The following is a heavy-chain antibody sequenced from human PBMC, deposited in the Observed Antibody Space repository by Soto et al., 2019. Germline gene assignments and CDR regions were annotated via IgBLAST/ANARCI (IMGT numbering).Heavy chain of an antibody. Sequence: EVKLVESGGGLVQPGGSLRISCKVSGFMFSDYAMTWDRQAPGKGLEWVSSIGKSGSDRDYADSVKGRFTISRDNSENTVYLQMDSLKVEDTALYFCMKVRDYWGQGTQVTVS. J-gene: IGHJ4*02. CDR3: MKVRDY. CDR1: GFMFSDYA. V-gene: IGHV3-23*04. CDR2: IGKSGSDR.